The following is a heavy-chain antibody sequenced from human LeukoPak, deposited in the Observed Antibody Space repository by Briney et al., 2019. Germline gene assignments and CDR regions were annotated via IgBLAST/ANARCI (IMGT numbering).Heavy chain of an antibody. CDR1: GGTFSSYA. J-gene: IGHJ6*02. Sequence: SVKVSCKASGGTFSSYAISWVRQAPGQGLEWMGGIIPIFGTTNYAQKFQGRVTITADESTSTAYMELSSLRSEDTAVYYCARDSDYYDSSGYYSVTEVDVWGQGTTVTVSS. V-gene: IGHV1-69*01. CDR2: IIPIFGTT. D-gene: IGHD3-22*01. CDR3: ARDSDYYDSSGYYSVTEVDV.